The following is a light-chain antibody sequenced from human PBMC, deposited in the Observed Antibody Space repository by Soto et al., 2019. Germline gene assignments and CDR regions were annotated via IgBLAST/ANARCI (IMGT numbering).Light chain of an antibody. V-gene: IGKV1-33*01. J-gene: IGKJ3*01. CDR2: GAS. CDR3: QQYDNLPFT. CDR1: QDISNY. Sequence: DIQMTQSPSSLSASVGDRVTITCQASQDISNYLNWFQQKPGKAPKLLIHGASNLETGVPSRFSGSGSGTDFTLTISSLQPEDIATYYCQQYDNLPFTFGPGTRWISN.